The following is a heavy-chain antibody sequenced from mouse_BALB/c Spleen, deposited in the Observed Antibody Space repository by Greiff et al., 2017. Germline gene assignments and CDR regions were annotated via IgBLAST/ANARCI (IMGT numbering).Heavy chain of an antibody. V-gene: IGHV2-9*02. CDR3: AEEVRTYYDSSSNAMDY. J-gene: IGHJ4*01. D-gene: IGHD1-1*01. CDR1: GFSLTSYG. Sequence: VQLQQSGPGLVAPSQSLSITCTVSGFSLTSYGVHWVRQPPGKGLEWLGVIWAGGSTNYNSALMSRLSISKDNSKSQVFLKMNSLQTDDTAMYYSAEEVRTYYDSSSNAMDYWGQGTSVTVSS. CDR2: IWAGGST.